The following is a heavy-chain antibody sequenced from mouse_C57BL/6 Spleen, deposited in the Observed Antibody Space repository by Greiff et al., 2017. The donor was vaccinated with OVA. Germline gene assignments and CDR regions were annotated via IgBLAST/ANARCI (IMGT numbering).Heavy chain of an antibody. J-gene: IGHJ4*01. Sequence: DVKLVESGGGLVKPGGSLKLSCAASGFTFSDYGMHWVRQAPEKGLEWVAYISSGSSTIYYADTVKGRFTISRDNAKNTLFLQMTSLRSEDTAMYYCARRYDYAYYAMDYWGQGTSVTVSS. V-gene: IGHV5-17*01. D-gene: IGHD2-4*01. CDR1: GFTFSDYG. CDR3: ARRYDYAYYAMDY. CDR2: ISSGSSTI.